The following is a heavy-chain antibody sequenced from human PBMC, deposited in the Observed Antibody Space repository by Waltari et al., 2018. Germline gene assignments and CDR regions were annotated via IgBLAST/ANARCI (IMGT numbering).Heavy chain of an antibody. D-gene: IGHD3-16*02. Sequence: GKGLEWVSSISSSSSYIYYADSVKGRFTISRDNAKNSLYLQMYSLRAEDTAVYYCARDSYDYVWGSYPYYFDYWGQGTLVTVSS. V-gene: IGHV3-21*01. CDR2: ISSSSSYI. CDR3: ARDSYDYVWGSYPYYFDY. J-gene: IGHJ4*02.